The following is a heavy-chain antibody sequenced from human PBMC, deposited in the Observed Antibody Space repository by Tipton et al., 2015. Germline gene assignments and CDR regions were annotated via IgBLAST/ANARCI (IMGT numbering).Heavy chain of an antibody. V-gene: IGHV3-48*03. CDR3: ARDGGDIALDY. D-gene: IGHD2-15*01. CDR1: GFTFSSYE. CDR2: ISSSGSTI. Sequence: GSLRLSCAASGFTFSSYEMNWVRQAPGKGLEWVSYISSSGSTIYYADSVKGRFTISRDSAKNSLYLQMSSLRAEDTAVYYCARDGGDIALDYWGQGTLVTVSS. J-gene: IGHJ4*02.